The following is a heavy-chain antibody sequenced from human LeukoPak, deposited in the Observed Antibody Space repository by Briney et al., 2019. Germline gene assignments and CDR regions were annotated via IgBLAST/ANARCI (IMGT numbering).Heavy chain of an antibody. V-gene: IGHV3-21*01. CDR2: ISSSSSYI. CDR1: GFSFSIHG. Sequence: PGGSLTLSCAASGFSFSIHGMGWVRRAPGKGLEWVSSISSSSSYIYYADSVKGRFTISRDNAKNSLYLQMNSLRAEDTAVYYCAREKRGLGGVVIAYWGQGTLVTVSS. J-gene: IGHJ4*02. CDR3: AREKRGLGGVVIAY. D-gene: IGHD3-3*01.